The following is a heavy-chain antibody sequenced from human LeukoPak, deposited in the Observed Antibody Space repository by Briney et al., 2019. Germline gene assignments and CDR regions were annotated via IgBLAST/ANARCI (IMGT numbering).Heavy chain of an antibody. D-gene: IGHD5-24*01. CDR2: SSAYNGNT. CDR1: GYTFTSYG. J-gene: IGHJ4*02. V-gene: IGHV1-18*01. Sequence: ASVKVSCKASGYTFTSYGISWVRQAPGQGLEWMVWSSAYNGNTNYAQKLQGRVTMTTDTSTSTAYMELRSLRSDDTAVYYCAREMATIYYFDYWGQGTLVTVSS. CDR3: AREMATIYYFDY.